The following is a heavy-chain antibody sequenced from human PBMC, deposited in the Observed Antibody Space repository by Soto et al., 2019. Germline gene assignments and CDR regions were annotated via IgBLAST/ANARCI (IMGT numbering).Heavy chain of an antibody. V-gene: IGHV2-70*01. CDR2: IYWDDDK. J-gene: IGHJ4*02. CDR3: ARIRRSSGWSAYDY. CDR1: GFSLTTSGVG. Sequence: SGPTLVNPTQTLTLTCTFSGFSLTTSGVGVGWIRQPPGKALEWLALIYWDDDKYYSTSLKTRLTISKDTSKNQVVLTMTNMDPVDTATYYCARIRRSSGWSAYDYWGQGTLVTVSS. D-gene: IGHD6-19*01.